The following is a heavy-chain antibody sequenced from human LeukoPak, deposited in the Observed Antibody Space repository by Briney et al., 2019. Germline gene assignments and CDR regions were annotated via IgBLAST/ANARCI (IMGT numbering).Heavy chain of an antibody. Sequence: SETLSLTCTVSGGSISNSDYYWGWIRQPPGKGLEWIGSIYHSGSTYYNPSLKSRVTISVDTSKRQFSLKLSSVTAAYTAVYYCARASRYYHMLTGYYLSAFDYWGQGTLVTVSS. CDR2: IYHSGST. D-gene: IGHD3-9*01. CDR3: ARASRYYHMLTGYYLSAFDY. CDR1: GGSISNSDYY. J-gene: IGHJ4*02. V-gene: IGHV4-39*01.